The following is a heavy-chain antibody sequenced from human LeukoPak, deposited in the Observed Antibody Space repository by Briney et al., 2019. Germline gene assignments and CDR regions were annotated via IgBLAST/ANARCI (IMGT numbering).Heavy chain of an antibody. J-gene: IGHJ4*02. CDR3: ARQRWRYYDSSGYYYLN. CDR2: IYPGDSDT. V-gene: IGHV5-51*01. D-gene: IGHD3-22*01. CDR1: GYSFTSYW. Sequence: GESLKISRKGSGYSFTSYWIGWVRQMPGKGLEWMGIIYPGDSDTRYSPSFQGQVTISADKSISTAYLQWSSLKASDTAMYYCARQRWRYYDSSGYYYLNWGQGTLVTVSS.